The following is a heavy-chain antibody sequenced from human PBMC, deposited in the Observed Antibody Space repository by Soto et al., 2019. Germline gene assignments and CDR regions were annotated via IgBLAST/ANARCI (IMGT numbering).Heavy chain of an antibody. CDR3: AKGGPRDGYKDFDY. D-gene: IGHD5-12*01. V-gene: IGHV3-23*01. CDR2: SSDSVDST. J-gene: IGHJ4*02. Sequence: GALRLSCAASGFTFSSYAMTWVRQAPGKGLEWVSSSSDSVDSTYYADSVRGRFTISRDNSNNTLYLQMSNLRAEDTAIYYCAKGGPRDGYKDFDYWGQGTLVTVSS. CDR1: GFTFSSYA.